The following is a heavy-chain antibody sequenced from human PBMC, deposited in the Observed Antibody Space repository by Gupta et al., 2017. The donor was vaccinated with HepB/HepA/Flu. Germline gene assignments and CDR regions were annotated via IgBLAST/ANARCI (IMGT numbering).Heavy chain of an antibody. V-gene: IGHV5-51*01. CDR3: ARGKSFFDY. J-gene: IGHJ4*02. Sequence: EVQLVQSGAEVRKSGESLKISCRGFGYTFTSSWIGWVRQMPGKGLEWMGIIYPGDSDTIYSPSFQGQITISADKSISIAYLQWSSLKASDTAIYYCARGKSFFDYWGQGTLVTVSS. CDR1: GYTFTSSW. CDR2: IYPGDSDT. D-gene: IGHD3-10*01.